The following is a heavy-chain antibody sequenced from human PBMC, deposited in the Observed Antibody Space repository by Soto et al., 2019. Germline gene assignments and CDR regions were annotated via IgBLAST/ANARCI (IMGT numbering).Heavy chain of an antibody. CDR2: VSPNGQGI. CDR1: GFTLGMYG. Sequence: LRLSCAASGFTLGMYGMSWVRQAPGKGLEWVSAVSPNGQGIYYADSVRGRFTISRDFSKNTVFLHMDSLRAEDTAVYYCAKDRDYPRDYFHYWGQGTLVTVSS. J-gene: IGHJ4*02. D-gene: IGHD3-10*01. CDR3: AKDRDYPRDYFHY. V-gene: IGHV3-23*01.